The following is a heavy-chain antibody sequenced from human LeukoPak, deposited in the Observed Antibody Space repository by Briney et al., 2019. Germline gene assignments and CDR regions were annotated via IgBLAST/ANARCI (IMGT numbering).Heavy chain of an antibody. CDR2: IIPIFGTA. CDR1: GGTFSSYA. CDR3: ARDDTNFHAFDI. V-gene: IGHV1-69*06. D-gene: IGHD2/OR15-2a*01. J-gene: IGHJ3*02. Sequence: GASVKVSCKASGGTFSSYAISWVRQAPGQGLEWMGGIIPIFGTANYAQKFQGRVTITADKSTSTAYMELSSLRSEDTAVYYCARDDTNFHAFDIWGQGTMVTVSS.